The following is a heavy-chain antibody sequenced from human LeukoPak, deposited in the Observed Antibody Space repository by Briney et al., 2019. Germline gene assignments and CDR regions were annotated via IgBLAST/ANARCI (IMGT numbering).Heavy chain of an antibody. D-gene: IGHD3-10*01. Sequence: ASVKVSYKASGYTFTSYDINWVRQATGQGLEWMGWMNPNSGNTGYAQKFQGRVTMTRNTSISTAYMELSSLRSEDTAVYYCARDLPSYGSGSYYRPFDYWGQGTLVTVSS. V-gene: IGHV1-8*01. CDR1: GYTFTSYD. J-gene: IGHJ4*02. CDR2: MNPNSGNT. CDR3: ARDLPSYGSGSYYRPFDY.